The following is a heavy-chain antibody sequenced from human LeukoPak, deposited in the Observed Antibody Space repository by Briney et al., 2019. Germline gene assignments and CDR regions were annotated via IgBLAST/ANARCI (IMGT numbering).Heavy chain of an antibody. Sequence: SETLSLTCAVYGVSFHGYHWSWIRQPPGKGLEWIGEINPSGSTNYNPSLKSRVTMSVDTSKNQFSLKLSFVTAADTAVYYCARGIAIGYCSGGSCYPFDYWGQGTLVTVSS. J-gene: IGHJ4*02. CDR3: ARGIAIGYCSGGSCYPFDY. D-gene: IGHD2-15*01. CDR2: INPSGST. CDR1: GVSFHGYH. V-gene: IGHV4-34*01.